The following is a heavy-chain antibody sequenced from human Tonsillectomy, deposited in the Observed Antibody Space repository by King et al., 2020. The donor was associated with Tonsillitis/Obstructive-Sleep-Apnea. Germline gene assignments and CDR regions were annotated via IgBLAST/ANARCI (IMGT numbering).Heavy chain of an antibody. V-gene: IGHV3-7*03. Sequence: VQLVESGGGLVQPGGSLRLSCAASGFTFSSYWMSWVRQAPGKGLEWVAKIKQDGSEKYYVDSVKGRFTISRDNAKNSLYLQMNSLRAEDTAVYYCARTLGTTAMAFYFDYWGQGTLVTVSS. CDR3: ARTLGTTAMAFYFDY. D-gene: IGHD5-18*01. CDR1: GFTFSSYW. CDR2: IKQDGSEK. J-gene: IGHJ4*02.